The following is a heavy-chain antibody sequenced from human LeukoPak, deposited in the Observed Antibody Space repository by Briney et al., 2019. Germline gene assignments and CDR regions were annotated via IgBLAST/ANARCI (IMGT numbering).Heavy chain of an antibody. J-gene: IGHJ5*02. Sequence: PSETLSLTCAVYGGSFSGYYWSWIRQPPGKGLEWIGETNHSGSTNYNPSLKSRVTISVDTSKNQFSLKLSSVTAADTAVYYCARVSFPYSSSSRGGWFDPWGQGTLVTVSS. CDR1: GGSFSGYY. CDR2: TNHSGST. D-gene: IGHD6-6*01. CDR3: ARVSFPYSSSSRGGWFDP. V-gene: IGHV4-34*01.